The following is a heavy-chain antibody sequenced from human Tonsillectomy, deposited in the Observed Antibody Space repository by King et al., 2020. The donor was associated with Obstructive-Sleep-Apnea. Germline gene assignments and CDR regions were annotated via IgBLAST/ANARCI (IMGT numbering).Heavy chain of an antibody. Sequence: VQLQESGPGLVKPSETLSLICSVSNGSTNNYYWSWIRQPPGKRLEWIGYIYYTGSTNYNPSLKSRVTMSVDTSKIQFPLKLSSVSDADTAVYYWARRVGVAASWFDNWGQGALVTVSS. D-gene: IGHD3-10*01. CDR3: ARRVGVAASWFDN. J-gene: IGHJ4*02. CDR1: NGSTNNYY. V-gene: IGHV4-59*01. CDR2: IYYTGST.